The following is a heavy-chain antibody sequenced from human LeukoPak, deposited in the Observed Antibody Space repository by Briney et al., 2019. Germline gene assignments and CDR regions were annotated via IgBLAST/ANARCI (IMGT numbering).Heavy chain of an antibody. D-gene: IGHD3-3*01. V-gene: IGHV4-39*07. CDR3: ARLDYDFWSGYHRFHWFDP. Sequence: SETLSLTCSVSGGSISSSNYYWDWIRQPPGKGLEWIGSIYSSGSTYYNPSLKSRITLSVDTSKNQFSLKLSSVTAADTAVYYCARLDYDFWSGYHRFHWFDPWGQGTLVTVSS. J-gene: IGHJ5*02. CDR1: GGSISSSNYY. CDR2: IYSSGST.